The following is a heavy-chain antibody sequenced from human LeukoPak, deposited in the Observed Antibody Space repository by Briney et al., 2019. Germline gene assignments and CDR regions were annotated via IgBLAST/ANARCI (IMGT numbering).Heavy chain of an antibody. CDR1: GFTVSTNY. Sequence: GGSLRLSCAASGFTVSTNYMSWVRQAPGKGLEWVSVIYSGGSRYYADAVKGRFTISRDNSKNTLYLQMNSLRAEDTAVYYCAGDTGYLPPDAFDIWGQGTMVTVSS. CDR3: AGDTGYLPPDAFDI. D-gene: IGHD6-13*01. V-gene: IGHV3-66*01. CDR2: IYSGGSR. J-gene: IGHJ3*02.